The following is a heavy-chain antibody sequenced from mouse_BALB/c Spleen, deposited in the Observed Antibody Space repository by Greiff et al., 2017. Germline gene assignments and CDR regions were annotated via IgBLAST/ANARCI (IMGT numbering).Heavy chain of an antibody. D-gene: IGHD2-1*01. CDR2: ISYSGST. J-gene: IGHJ1*01. CDR3: ARWGTSGGNYWYFDV. Sequence: EVQRVESGPSLVKPSQTLSLTCSVTGDSITSGYWNWIRKFPGNKLEYMGYISYSGSTYYNPSLKSRISITRDTSKNQYYLQLNSVTTEDTATYYCARWGTSGGNYWYFDVWGAGTTVTVSS. V-gene: IGHV3-8*02. CDR1: GDSITSGY.